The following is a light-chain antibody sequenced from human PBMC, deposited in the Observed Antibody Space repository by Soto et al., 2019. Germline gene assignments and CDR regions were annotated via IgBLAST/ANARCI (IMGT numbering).Light chain of an antibody. CDR1: SSDVGTYEY. J-gene: IGLJ2*01. Sequence: QSALTQPASVSGSPGQSITISCTGTSSDVGTYEYVSWYQHHPGKAPKLRIYDVSNRPSGVSDRFSGSKSGNTASLTISGLQAEDEADYYCSSYASNGDVLFGGGTKLTVL. CDR2: DVS. V-gene: IGLV2-14*03. CDR3: SSYASNGDVL.